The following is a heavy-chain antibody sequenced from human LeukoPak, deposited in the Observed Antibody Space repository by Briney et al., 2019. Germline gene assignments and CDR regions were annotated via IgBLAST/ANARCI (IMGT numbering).Heavy chain of an antibody. J-gene: IGHJ6*02. V-gene: IGHV1-18*01. CDR3: ARDRPYRHESTKYGMDV. CDR2: ISAYNGNT. CDR1: GYTFTSYG. D-gene: IGHD2-8*01. Sequence: ASVKVSCKASGYTFTSYGISWVRQAPGQGLEWMGWISAYNGNTNYAQKLQGRVTMTTDTSTSTAYMELRSLRSDDTAVYYCARDRPYRHESTKYGMDVWGQGTTVTVSS.